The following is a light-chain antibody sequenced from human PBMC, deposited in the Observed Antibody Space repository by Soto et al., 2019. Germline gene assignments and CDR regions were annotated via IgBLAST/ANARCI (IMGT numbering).Light chain of an antibody. CDR3: HQLDSFQIT. J-gene: IGKJ5*01. CDR1: QGISSY. V-gene: IGKV1-9*01. Sequence: IQLTQSPSSLSASVGYRVTITCRASQGISSYLAWYQQKPGKAPKLLIYAASTLQSGVPSRFSGSGSGTDFTLTISSLQPEDFATYYCHQLDSFQITFGQGTRLEIK. CDR2: AAS.